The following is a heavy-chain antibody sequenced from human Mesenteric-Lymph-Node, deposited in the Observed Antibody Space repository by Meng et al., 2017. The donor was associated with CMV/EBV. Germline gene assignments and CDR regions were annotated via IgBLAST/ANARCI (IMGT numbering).Heavy chain of an antibody. Sequence: CAVYGGSFSGYYWSWIRQPPGKGLEWIGEINHSGSTNYNPSLKSRVTISVDTSKNQFSLKLSSVTAADTAVYYCARGDDYGDYGYFDYWGQGTLVTVSS. J-gene: IGHJ4*02. CDR3: ARGDDYGDYGYFDY. D-gene: IGHD4-17*01. V-gene: IGHV4-34*01. CDR1: GGSFSGYY. CDR2: INHSGST.